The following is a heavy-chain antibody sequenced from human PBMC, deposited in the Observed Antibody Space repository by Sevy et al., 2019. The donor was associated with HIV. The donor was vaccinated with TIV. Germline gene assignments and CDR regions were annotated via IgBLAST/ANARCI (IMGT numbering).Heavy chain of an antibody. D-gene: IGHD2-2*01. CDR1: GFAFNSYW. Sequence: GGSLRLSCAASGFAFNSYWMSWVRQAPGKGLEWVANINQDGSDRHYVDSVKGRFTISRDNARQSVYLQMNSLRVEDMAVYYCARVDCGSITCQGRDPFDIWGQGTTVTVSS. V-gene: IGHV3-7*03. CDR3: ARVDCGSITCQGRDPFDI. CDR2: INQDGSDR. J-gene: IGHJ3*02.